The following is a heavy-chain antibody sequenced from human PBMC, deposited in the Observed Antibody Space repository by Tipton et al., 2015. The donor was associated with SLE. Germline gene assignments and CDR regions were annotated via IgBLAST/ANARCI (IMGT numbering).Heavy chain of an antibody. Sequence: SLRPSCAASGFTFSSYGMHWVRQAPGKGLEWVAVISYDGSNKYYADSVKGRFTISRDNSKNTLYLQMNSLRAEDTAVYYCASIAEAIDWGQGTLVTVSS. CDR3: ASIAEAID. CDR1: GFTFSSYG. CDR2: ISYDGSNK. V-gene: IGHV3-30*19. D-gene: IGHD6-19*01. J-gene: IGHJ4*02.